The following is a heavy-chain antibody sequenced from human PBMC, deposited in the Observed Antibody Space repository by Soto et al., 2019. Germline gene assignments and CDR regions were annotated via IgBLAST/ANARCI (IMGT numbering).Heavy chain of an antibody. V-gene: IGHV1-69*02. CDR2: IIPMLAIT. D-gene: IGHD6-13*01. Sequence: QVQLVQSGAEVKKPGSSVKVSCKASGGTFNVYTIIWVRQAPGQGLEWMGRIIPMLAITNYAQRLQGRVTLTADTSKTTAYMELSSLPSEDTAVYYCALGSWSGETFDIWGQGTLVTVSS. CDR1: GGTFNVYT. CDR3: ALGSWSGETFDI. J-gene: IGHJ3*02.